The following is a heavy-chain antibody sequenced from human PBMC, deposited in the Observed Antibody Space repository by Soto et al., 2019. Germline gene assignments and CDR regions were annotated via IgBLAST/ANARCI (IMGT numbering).Heavy chain of an antibody. CDR2: ISGSGGST. CDR3: AKGQWLTTSWFDP. V-gene: IGHV3-23*01. D-gene: IGHD6-19*01. Sequence: EVQLLESGGGLVQPGGSLRLSCAASGFTFSSYAMSWVRQAPGKGLEWVSAISGSGGSTYYADSVKGRFTISRDNSKKPLYLQMNSLRAEDTAVYYCAKGQWLTTSWFDPWGQGTLVTVSS. J-gene: IGHJ5*02. CDR1: GFTFSSYA.